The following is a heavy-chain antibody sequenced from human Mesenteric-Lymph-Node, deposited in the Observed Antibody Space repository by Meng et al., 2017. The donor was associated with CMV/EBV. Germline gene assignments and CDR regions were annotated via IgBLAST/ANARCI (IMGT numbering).Heavy chain of an antibody. V-gene: IGHV3-23*03. CDR3: AKETWSGYQALDY. Sequence: GGSLRLSCAASGFTFSSYAMSWVRQAPGRGLEWVSVVYSSGYNTNYADSVKGRFTVSRDNSKNTLYLQMNSLRAEDTAVYYCAKETWSGYQALDYWGQGTLVTVSS. CDR2: VYSSGYNT. D-gene: IGHD3-3*01. CDR1: GFTFSSYA. J-gene: IGHJ4*02.